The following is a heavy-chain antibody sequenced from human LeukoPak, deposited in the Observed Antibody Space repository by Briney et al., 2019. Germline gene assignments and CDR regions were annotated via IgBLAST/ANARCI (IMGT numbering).Heavy chain of an antibody. CDR1: GYSISSGYY. CDR2: IYHSGST. D-gene: IGHD6-6*01. J-gene: IGHJ4*02. Sequence: SETLSLTCAVSGYSISSGYYWGWIRQPPGKGLEWIGSIYHSGSTYYNPSLKSRVTISVDTSKNQFSLKLSSVTAADTAVYYCARHGPYSSSSRFDYWGPGTLVTVSS. CDR3: ARHGPYSSSSRFDY. V-gene: IGHV4-38-2*01.